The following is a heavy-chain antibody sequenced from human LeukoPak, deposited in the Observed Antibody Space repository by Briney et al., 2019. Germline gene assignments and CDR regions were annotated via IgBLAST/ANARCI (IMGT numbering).Heavy chain of an antibody. V-gene: IGHV3-53*01. CDR3: ARSTPVPGVATFDI. CDR1: GFSVSSNY. CDR2: IYSGGNT. Sequence: GGSLRLSCVASGFSVSSNYMNWVRQAPGKGLEWVSGIYSGGNTNFADSVRGRFTISRDDSKNTLFLQTNSLRAEDTAVYYCARSTPVPGVATFDIWGQGTMVTVSS. J-gene: IGHJ3*02. D-gene: IGHD2-2*01.